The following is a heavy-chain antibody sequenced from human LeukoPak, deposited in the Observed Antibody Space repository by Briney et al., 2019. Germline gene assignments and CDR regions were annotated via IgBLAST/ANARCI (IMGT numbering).Heavy chain of an antibody. J-gene: IGHJ6*03. CDR3: ARGVPPKLLKWMHYYYYYMDV. Sequence: GASVKVSCKASGYTFTSYGISWVRQAPGQGLEWMGWISAYNGNTNYAQKLQGRVTMTTDTSTSTAYMELRSLRSDDTAVYYCARGVPPKLLKWMHYYYYYMDVWGKGTTVTVSS. D-gene: IGHD4-23*01. V-gene: IGHV1-18*01. CDR1: GYTFTSYG. CDR2: ISAYNGNT.